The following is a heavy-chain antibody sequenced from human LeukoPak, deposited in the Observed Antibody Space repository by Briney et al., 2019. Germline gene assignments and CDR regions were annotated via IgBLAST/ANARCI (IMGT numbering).Heavy chain of an antibody. Sequence: PGGSLRLSCEASGFTFSSYAMSWVRQAPGKGLEWVSGISGSGVTTYYADSVKGRFTISRDNSKNTLYLQMNSLRAEDTAVYYCAKGRGPVIPVPMEFDPWGQGTLVTVSS. CDR1: GFTFSSYA. J-gene: IGHJ5*02. CDR2: ISGSGVTT. V-gene: IGHV3-23*01. D-gene: IGHD3-16*02. CDR3: AKGRGPVIPVPMEFDP.